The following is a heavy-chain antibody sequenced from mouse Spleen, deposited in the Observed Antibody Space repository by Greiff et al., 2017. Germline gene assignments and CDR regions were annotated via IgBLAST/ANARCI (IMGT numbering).Heavy chain of an antibody. Sequence: EVKLMESGPGLVKPSQSLSLTCSVTGYSITSGYYWNWIRQFPGNKLEWMGYISYDGSNNYNPSLKNRISITRDTSKNQFFLKLNSVTTEDTATYYCARRKADYYGSLYYAMDYWGQGTSVTVSS. CDR2: ISYDGSN. J-gene: IGHJ4*01. V-gene: IGHV3-6*01. CDR1: GYSITSGYY. D-gene: IGHD1-1*01. CDR3: ARRKADYYGSLYYAMDY.